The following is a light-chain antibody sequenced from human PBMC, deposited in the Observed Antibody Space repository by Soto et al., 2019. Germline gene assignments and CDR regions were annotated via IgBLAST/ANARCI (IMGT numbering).Light chain of an antibody. Sequence: DIQMTQSPSTLSASVGDRVTITCRASHSVGRWVAWYQQKPGRAPKALIHDASNLQGGVPARFSGSGSDTEFTLTIFGLQPDDFATYYCQQYHTHQTFGQGTKVE. CDR1: HSVGRW. CDR3: QQYHTHQT. CDR2: DAS. J-gene: IGKJ1*01. V-gene: IGKV1-5*01.